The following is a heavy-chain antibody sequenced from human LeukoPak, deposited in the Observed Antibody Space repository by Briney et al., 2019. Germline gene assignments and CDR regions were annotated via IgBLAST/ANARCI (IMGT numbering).Heavy chain of an antibody. CDR3: ARVRGYSYGSDAFDI. V-gene: IGHV4-39*07. D-gene: IGHD5-18*01. CDR1: GASISTSAYY. CDR2: IYYSGST. J-gene: IGHJ3*02. Sequence: SETLSLTCSVSGASISTSAYYWGWIRQPPGKGLEWIGSIYYSGSTYYNASLKSRVTISIDTSKNQFSLKLSSVTAADTAVFYCARVRGYSYGSDAFDIWGQGTMVTVSS.